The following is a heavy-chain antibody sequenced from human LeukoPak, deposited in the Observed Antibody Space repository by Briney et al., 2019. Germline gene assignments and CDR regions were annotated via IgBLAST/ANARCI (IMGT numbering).Heavy chain of an antibody. V-gene: IGHV4-39*01. D-gene: IGHD5-24*01. CDR1: GGSIGRTSYY. J-gene: IGHJ3*02. CDR2: LFYSGTT. Sequence: SETLSLTCTVSGGSIGRTSYYWGWIRQPPGKGLEWIGTLFYSGTTYYNASLKSRVTISVDAPKNQFSLKLNSVTAADTAAYYCARHKFAETVEGAGDAFDIWGPGTEVTVSS. CDR3: ARHKFAETVEGAGDAFDI.